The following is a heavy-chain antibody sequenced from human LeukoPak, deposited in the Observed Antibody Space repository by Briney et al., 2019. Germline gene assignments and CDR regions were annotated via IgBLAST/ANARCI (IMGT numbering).Heavy chain of an antibody. CDR1: GGSISSSSYY. CDR3: AGRSGYSGYDSFDY. D-gene: IGHD5-12*01. Sequence: KSSETLSLTCTVSGGSISSSSYYWVWIGQPPGKGLEWIGNIYYSGSAYYNPSLKSRLTIPVDTSKNQFSVKLSSVTAADTAIYYCAGRSGYSGYDSFDYWGQGTLVTVSS. J-gene: IGHJ4*02. V-gene: IGHV4-39*01. CDR2: IYYSGSA.